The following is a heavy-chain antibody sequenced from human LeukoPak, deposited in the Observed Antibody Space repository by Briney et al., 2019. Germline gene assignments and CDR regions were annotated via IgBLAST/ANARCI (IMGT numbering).Heavy chain of an antibody. J-gene: IGHJ4*02. D-gene: IGHD3-22*01. CDR2: INHSGST. CDR1: GGSFSDYY. CDR3: ARVYDSRGSYLAN. Sequence: SETLSLTCAVYGGSFSDYYWTWIRQPPGKGLEWIGEINHSGSTNYNPSLKSRVTLSADTSKSQFSLEVNAVTAADTAVYYCARVYDSRGSYLANWGQGTLVTVSS. V-gene: IGHV4-34*01.